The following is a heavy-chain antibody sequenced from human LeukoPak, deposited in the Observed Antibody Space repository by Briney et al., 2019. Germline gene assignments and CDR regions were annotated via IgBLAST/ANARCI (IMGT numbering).Heavy chain of an antibody. CDR1: GFTFSSYS. CDR3: ARRTVTRFHY. Sequence: GGSLRLSCAASGFTFSSYSMSWVRQAPGKGLEWVANIKQDGSEKYYVDSVKGRFTISRDNAKNSLYLQMSSLRAEDTAVYYCARRTVTRFHYWGQGTLVTVSS. D-gene: IGHD4-17*01. V-gene: IGHV3-7*01. J-gene: IGHJ4*02. CDR2: IKQDGSEK.